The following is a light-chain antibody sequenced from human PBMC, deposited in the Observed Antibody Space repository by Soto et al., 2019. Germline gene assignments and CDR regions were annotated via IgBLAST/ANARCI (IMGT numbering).Light chain of an antibody. CDR1: QSVSSNN. Sequence: EIVLTQSPGTLSLSPGERATLSCRASQSVSSNNLAWYQQRPGQAPRVVIYGASTRATGIPERFSGRGSGTDFTLTISRLEPEDFAVYYCQQYDRSPFTFGPGTKVDIK. CDR2: GAS. J-gene: IGKJ3*01. CDR3: QQYDRSPFT. V-gene: IGKV3-20*01.